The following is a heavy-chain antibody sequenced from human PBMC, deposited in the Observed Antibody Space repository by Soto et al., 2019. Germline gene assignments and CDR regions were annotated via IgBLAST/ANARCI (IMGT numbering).Heavy chain of an antibody. CDR3: ARGGGSSSWTFDY. D-gene: IGHD6-13*01. CDR1: GGSISSGGYS. Sequence: PSETLSLTCAVSGGSISSGGYSWSWIRQPPGKGLEWIGYIYHSGSTYYNPSLKSRVTISVDRSKNQFSLKLSSVAAADTAVYYCARGGGSSSWTFDYWGQGTLVTVSS. V-gene: IGHV4-30-2*01. J-gene: IGHJ4*02. CDR2: IYHSGST.